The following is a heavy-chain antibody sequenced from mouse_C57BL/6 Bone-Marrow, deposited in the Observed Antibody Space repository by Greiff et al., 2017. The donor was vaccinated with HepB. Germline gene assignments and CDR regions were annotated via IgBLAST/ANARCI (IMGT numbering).Heavy chain of an antibody. CDR2: ISSGGDSI. V-gene: IGHV5-9-1*02. CDR3: TRETGREAY. D-gene: IGHD4-1*01. Sequence: EVMLVESGEGLVKPGGSLKLSCAASGFTFSSYAMSWVRQTPEKRLEWVAYISSGGDSIYYADTVKGRVTISRDNARNTLYLQMSSLKTEDTAMYDCTRETGREAYGGQGTLVTVSA. CDR1: GFTFSSYA. J-gene: IGHJ3*01.